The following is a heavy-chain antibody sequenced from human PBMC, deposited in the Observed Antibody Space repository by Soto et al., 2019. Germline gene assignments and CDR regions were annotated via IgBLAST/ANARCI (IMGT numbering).Heavy chain of an antibody. D-gene: IGHD6-13*01. CDR3: AILYSSSPSGFDY. Sequence: ASVKVSCKASGDTFASYGISWVRQAPGQGLEWMGWISAYNGNINYAQKLQGRVTMTTDTSTSTAYMELRSLRSDDTAVYYCAILYSSSPSGFDYGGKVLLVTVS. CDR2: ISAYNGNI. J-gene: IGHJ4*02. V-gene: IGHV1-18*01. CDR1: GDTFASYG.